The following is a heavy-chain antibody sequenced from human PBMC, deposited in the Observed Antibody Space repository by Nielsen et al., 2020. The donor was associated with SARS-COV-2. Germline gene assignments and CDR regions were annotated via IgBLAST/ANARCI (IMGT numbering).Heavy chain of an antibody. CDR2: IDPTDSFT. D-gene: IGHD6-13*01. J-gene: IGHJ6*02. V-gene: IGHV5-10-1*01. CDR1: GYTFSTYW. Sequence: GESLKISCEASGYTFSTYWISWVRQMPGKGLEWMGRIDPTDSFTQYSPSFKGHVTISADKTRSIAYLQWSSLEASDSGIYYCSRMSSSWHFYGMDVWGQGTTVSV. CDR3: SRMSSSWHFYGMDV.